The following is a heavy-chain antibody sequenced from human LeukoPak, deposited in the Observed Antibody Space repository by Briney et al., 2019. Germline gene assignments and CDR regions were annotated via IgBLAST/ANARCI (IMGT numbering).Heavy chain of an antibody. CDR1: GFTFGDYA. J-gene: IGHJ5*02. Sequence: GGSLRLSCTASGFTFGDYAMSWVRQAPGKGLEWVGFIRSKAYGGTTEYAASVKGRFTISRDDSKSIAYLQMNSLKTEDTAVYYCTRGDWGCSGYAYNWFDPWGQGTLVTVSS. CDR2: IRSKAYGGTT. V-gene: IGHV3-49*04. CDR3: TRGDWGCSGYAYNWFDP. D-gene: IGHD5-12*01.